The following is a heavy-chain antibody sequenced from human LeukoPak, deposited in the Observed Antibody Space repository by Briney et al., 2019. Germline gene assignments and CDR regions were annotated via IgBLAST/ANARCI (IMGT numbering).Heavy chain of an antibody. Sequence: ASVKVSCKASGYTFTSYGFNWVRQAPGQGLEWMGWINAGNGNTKYSQKFQGRVTITRDTSASTAYMELSSLRSEDTAVYYCARGDILTGYYDYYYGMDVWGQGTTVTVSS. CDR3: ARGDILTGYYDYYYGMDV. V-gene: IGHV1-3*01. CDR2: INAGNGNT. CDR1: GYTFTSYG. J-gene: IGHJ6*02. D-gene: IGHD3-9*01.